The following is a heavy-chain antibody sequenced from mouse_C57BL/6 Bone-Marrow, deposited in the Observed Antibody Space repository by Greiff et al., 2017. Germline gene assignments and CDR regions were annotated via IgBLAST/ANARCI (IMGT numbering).Heavy chain of an antibody. V-gene: IGHV1-5*01. D-gene: IGHD1-1*01. J-gene: IGHJ3*01. CDR3: TRPRLNYGSSYQFAY. CDR1: GYTFTSYW. Sequence: EVKLQQSGTVLARPGASVKMSCKTSGYTFTSYWMHWVKQRPGQGLEWIGAIYPGNSDTSYNQKFKGKAKLTAVTSASTAYMELSSLTNEDSAVYYCTRPRLNYGSSYQFAYWGQGTLVTVSA. CDR2: IYPGNSDT.